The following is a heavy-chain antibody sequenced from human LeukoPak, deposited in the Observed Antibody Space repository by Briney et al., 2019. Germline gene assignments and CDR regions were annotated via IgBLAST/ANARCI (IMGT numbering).Heavy chain of an antibody. Sequence: GGSLRLSCAASGFSFSTQRMHWVRQAPGKGLVWVSYINIGERITGYADSVKGRFTISRDNAKNTLYLQMNNLRAEDTAVYYCASGSSSVGYWGQGTRVTVSS. CDR1: GFSFSTQR. V-gene: IGHV3-74*01. CDR3: ASGSSSVGY. CDR2: INIGERIT. J-gene: IGHJ4*02. D-gene: IGHD6-6*01.